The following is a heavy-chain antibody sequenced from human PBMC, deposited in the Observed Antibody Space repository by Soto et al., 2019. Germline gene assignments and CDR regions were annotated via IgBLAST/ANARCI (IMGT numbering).Heavy chain of an antibody. CDR2: IYHSGST. CDR3: ASRGYSYGWEITDY. V-gene: IGHV4-30-2*01. D-gene: IGHD5-18*01. CDR1: GGSISSGGYS. Sequence: PSETLSLTCAFSGGSISSGGYSWSWIRQPPGKGLEWIGYIYHSGSTYYNPSLKSRVTISVDRPKNQFSLKLSSVTAADTAVYYCASRGYSYGWEITDYWGQGTLVTVSS. J-gene: IGHJ4*02.